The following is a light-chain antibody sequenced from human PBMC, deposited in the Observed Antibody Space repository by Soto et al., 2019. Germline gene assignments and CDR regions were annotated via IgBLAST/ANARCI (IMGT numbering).Light chain of an antibody. CDR2: DAS. J-gene: IGKJ4*02. CDR1: QSINRK. CDR3: KQYDSWSPLT. V-gene: IGKV3-15*01. Sequence: EIVMTQSPVTLSVSPGERATLSCRASQSINRKVAWYQQKPGQAPRLLISDASIRATGIPARFSGSGYGTEFTLTNSSLQSEDFAVYYCKQYDSWSPLTFGGGTKVEIK.